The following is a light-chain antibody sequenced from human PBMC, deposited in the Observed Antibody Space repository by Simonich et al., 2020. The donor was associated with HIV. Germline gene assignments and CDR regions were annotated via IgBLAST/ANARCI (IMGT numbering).Light chain of an antibody. CDR2: AAS. J-gene: IGKJ2*01. V-gene: IGKV1-39*01. CDR3: QQSYSTPPYT. Sequence: DIQMPQSPSSLSASVGDRVTITCRASQSLSSSVNWYQQNPGKAPKLLIYAASSFQSGVPSKFSGSGSGTDFTLTISSLQPEDFATYYCQQSYSTPPYTFGQGTKLEIK. CDR1: QSLSSS.